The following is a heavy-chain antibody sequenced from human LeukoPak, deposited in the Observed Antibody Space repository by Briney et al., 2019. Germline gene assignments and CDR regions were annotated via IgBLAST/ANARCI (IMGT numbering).Heavy chain of an antibody. CDR1: GFTFRNFA. Sequence: GGSLRLSCSASGFTFRNFAISWVRQAPGKGLEWVSSIGGGDTHYADSVKGRFIISRDDSRSTVDLQMSSLRAEDTAVYYCAKDGQSFNSMYDYFDSWGQGTLVTVSS. V-gene: IGHV3-23*01. CDR2: IGGGDT. J-gene: IGHJ4*02. D-gene: IGHD2-8*01. CDR3: AKDGQSFNSMYDYFDS.